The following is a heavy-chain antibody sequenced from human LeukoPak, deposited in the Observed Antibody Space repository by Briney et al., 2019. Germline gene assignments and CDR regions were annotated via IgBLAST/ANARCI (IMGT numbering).Heavy chain of an antibody. V-gene: IGHV3-30*18. CDR3: AKEPPTALAAAGPYYFDY. Sequence: GRSLRLSCAASGFTFSSYGMHWVRQAPGKGLEWVAVISYDGSNKYYADSVKGRFTISRDNSKNTLYLQMNSLRAEDTAVYYCAKEPPTALAAAGPYYFDYWGQGTLVTVSS. D-gene: IGHD6-13*01. J-gene: IGHJ4*02. CDR2: ISYDGSNK. CDR1: GFTFSSYG.